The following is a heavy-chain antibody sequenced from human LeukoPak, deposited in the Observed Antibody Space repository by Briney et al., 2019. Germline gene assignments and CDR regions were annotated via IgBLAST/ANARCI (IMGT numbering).Heavy chain of an antibody. J-gene: IGHJ4*02. D-gene: IGHD3-22*01. Sequence: NPGESLKISCKGSANSFVGYWIGWVRQMPGKGLEWMGVIYPGDSDTRYSPSFQGQVTISADKSISTAYLQWSSLKASDTAIYYCARSGPYRYDSSGFYLPYWGRGTLVTVSS. CDR2: IYPGDSDT. CDR3: ARSGPYRYDSSGFYLPY. V-gene: IGHV5-51*01. CDR1: ANSFVGYW.